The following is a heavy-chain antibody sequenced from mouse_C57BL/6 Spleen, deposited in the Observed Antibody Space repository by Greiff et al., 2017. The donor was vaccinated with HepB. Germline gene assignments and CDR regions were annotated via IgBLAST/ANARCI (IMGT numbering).Heavy chain of an antibody. CDR1: GYTFTDYY. Sequence: VQLQQSGPELVKPGASVKISCKASGYTFTDYYMNWVKQSHGKSLEWIGDINPNNGGTSYNQKFKGKATLTVDKSSSTAYMELRSLTSEESAVYYCGGYYGNYNWFAYWGQGTLVTVSA. V-gene: IGHV1-26*01. CDR3: GGYYGNYNWFAY. J-gene: IGHJ3*01. CDR2: INPNNGGT. D-gene: IGHD2-1*01.